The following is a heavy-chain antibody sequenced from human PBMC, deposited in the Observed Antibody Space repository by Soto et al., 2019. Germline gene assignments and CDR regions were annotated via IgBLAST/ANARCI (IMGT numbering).Heavy chain of an antibody. J-gene: IGHJ4*02. CDR1: SGSISSSNW. Sequence: QVQLQESGPGLVKPSGTLSLTCAVSSGSISSSNWWSWVRQPPGKGLEWIGEIYHSGSTNYHPSLKRRVTISVDTSKNQFSLKLSSVTAADTAVYYCARGGYMYQLLDWGQGTLVTVSS. CDR3: ARGGYMYQLLD. D-gene: IGHD2-2*01. V-gene: IGHV4-4*02. CDR2: IYHSGST.